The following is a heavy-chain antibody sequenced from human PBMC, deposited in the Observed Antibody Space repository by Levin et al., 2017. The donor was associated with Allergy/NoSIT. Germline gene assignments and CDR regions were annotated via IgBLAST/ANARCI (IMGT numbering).Heavy chain of an antibody. Sequence: LSLTCAASGFTFSSYGMHWVRQAPGKGLEWVAVISYDGSNKYYADSVKGRFTISRDNSKNTLYLQMNSLRAEDTAVYYCAKFEVLRYFDWSHFGRNHFDYWGQGTLVTVSS. J-gene: IGHJ4*02. CDR2: ISYDGSNK. D-gene: IGHD3-9*01. V-gene: IGHV3-30*18. CDR1: GFTFSSYG. CDR3: AKFEVLRYFDWSHFGRNHFDY.